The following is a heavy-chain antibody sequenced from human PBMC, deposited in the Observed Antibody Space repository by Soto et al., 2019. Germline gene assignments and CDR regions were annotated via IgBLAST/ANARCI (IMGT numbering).Heavy chain of an antibody. V-gene: IGHV6-1*01. CDR1: GDSVSSSSAA. CDR2: TYYRSKWYN. D-gene: IGHD3-9*01. Sequence: PSQTVSLTCAISGDSVSSSSAAWNWIRQSPSRGLEWLGRTYYRSKWYNDYAVSVKSRITINPDTSKNQFSLQLNSVTPEDTAVYYCARVGDILTDYYFDYWGQGTLVTVSS. CDR3: ARVGDILTDYYFDY. J-gene: IGHJ4*02.